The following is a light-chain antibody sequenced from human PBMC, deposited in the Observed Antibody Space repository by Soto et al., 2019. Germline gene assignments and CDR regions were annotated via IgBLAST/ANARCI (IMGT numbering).Light chain of an antibody. J-gene: IGKJ1*01. V-gene: IGKV3-20*01. CDR3: QQYGSSPRT. CDR1: QSISSDY. Sequence: EIVLTQSPGTLSLSPGERATHSCRDSQSISSDYFAWYQQKPGQAPRLLIYGVSSRATGIPDRFSGSGSGTDFTLTISRLEPEDFAVNYCQQYGSSPRTFGRGTKVDIK. CDR2: GVS.